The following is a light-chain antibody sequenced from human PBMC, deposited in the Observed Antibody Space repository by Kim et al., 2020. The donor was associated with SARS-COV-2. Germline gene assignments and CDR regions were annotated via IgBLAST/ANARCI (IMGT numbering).Light chain of an antibody. V-gene: IGLV1-44*01. CDR3: AGWDDSLSGYV. J-gene: IGLJ1*01. Sequence: GQRVTISCSGSNSNIGRNTVNWYQQLPGMAPKLLLYRTNERPSGVPDRFSGSKSGTSASLAISGLQSEDEADYYCAGWDDSLSGYVFGTGTKVTVL. CDR2: RTN. CDR1: NSNIGRNT.